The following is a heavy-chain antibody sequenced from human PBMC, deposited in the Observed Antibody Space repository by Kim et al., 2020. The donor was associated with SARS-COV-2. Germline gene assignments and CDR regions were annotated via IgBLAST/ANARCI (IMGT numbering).Heavy chain of an antibody. J-gene: IGHJ4*02. CDR1: GGSISSYY. CDR2: IYTSGST. V-gene: IGHV4-4*07. Sequence: SETLSLTCTVSGGSISSYYWSWIRQPAGKGLEWIGRIYTSGSTNYNPSLKSRVTMSVDTSKNQFSLKLSSVTAADTAVYYCARESRGTIFGVVTMTLDYWGQGTLVTVSS. CDR3: ARESRGTIFGVVTMTLDY. D-gene: IGHD3-3*01.